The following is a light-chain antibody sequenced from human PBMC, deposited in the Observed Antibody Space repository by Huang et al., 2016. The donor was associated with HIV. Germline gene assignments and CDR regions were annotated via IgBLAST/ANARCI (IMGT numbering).Light chain of an antibody. CDR3: QQDYSAPFT. Sequence: DIVMTQSPDSLAVSLGERATINCKSSQSLVYRFQNRNYLAGYQQKPGQPPKLLIYWASTRESGVPDRFSGSVSGTDFTLTISGLQAEDVAVYYCQQDYSAPFTFGPGTKVEIK. CDR2: WAS. V-gene: IGKV4-1*01. J-gene: IGKJ3*01. CDR1: QSLVYRFQNRNY.